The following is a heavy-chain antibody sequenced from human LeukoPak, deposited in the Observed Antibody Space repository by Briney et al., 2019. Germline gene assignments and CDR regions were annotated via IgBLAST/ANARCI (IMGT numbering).Heavy chain of an antibody. D-gene: IGHD3-22*01. V-gene: IGHV3-30*04. J-gene: IGHJ3*02. Sequence: GGSLRLSCAASGFTFSSYAMHWVRQAPGKGLEWVAVISYDGSNKYYADSVKGRFTISRDNSKNTLYLQMNSLRADDTAVYYCARDQSGGINYYDRAAFDIWGQGTMVTVSS. CDR3: ARDQSGGINYYDRAAFDI. CDR2: ISYDGSNK. CDR1: GFTFSSYA.